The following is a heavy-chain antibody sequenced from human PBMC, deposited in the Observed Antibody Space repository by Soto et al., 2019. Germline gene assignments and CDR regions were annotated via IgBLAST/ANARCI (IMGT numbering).Heavy chain of an antibody. J-gene: IGHJ6*02. CDR2: ISAYNGNT. V-gene: IGHV1-18*01. CDR1: GYTFTSYG. D-gene: IGHD4-17*01. Sequence: ASVKVSCKASGYTFTSYGISWVRQAPGQGLEWMGWISAYNGNTNYAQKLKGRVTMTTDTSTSTAYMEMRSLRSDDTAVYYCARDTPETWGDYGIQFGMDVWGQGTTVTVSS. CDR3: ARDTPETWGDYGIQFGMDV.